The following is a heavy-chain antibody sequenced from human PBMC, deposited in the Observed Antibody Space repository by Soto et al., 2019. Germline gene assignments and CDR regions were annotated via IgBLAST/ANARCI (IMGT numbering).Heavy chain of an antibody. CDR2: VYYSGST. CDR3: VRDYLLTGFDP. D-gene: IGHD3-9*01. Sequence: SATRSLTWAVSGFALSASSGTWVRQPPGKGLEWIGYVYYSGSTNYNPSLESRVTISIDASKNQFSLKMKSVTAADTAVYYCVRDYLLTGFDPWVQGALVTVS. J-gene: IGHJ5*02. V-gene: IGHV4-59*01. CDR1: GFALSASS.